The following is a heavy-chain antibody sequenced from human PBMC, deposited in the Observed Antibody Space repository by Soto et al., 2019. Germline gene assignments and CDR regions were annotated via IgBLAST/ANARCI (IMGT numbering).Heavy chain of an antibody. J-gene: IGHJ4*02. D-gene: IGHD3-10*01. CDR3: ATNYYYSSSYRYYFNQ. V-gene: IGHV3-13*01. CDR2: IGTAGDT. Sequence: GGSLRLSCAASGFTFSSYDMHWVRQATGKGLEWVSAIGTAGDTYYPGSVKGRFTISRENAKNSLYLQMNSLRAGDTAVYYCATNYYYSSSYRYYFNQWGQGTLVTVSS. CDR1: GFTFSSYD.